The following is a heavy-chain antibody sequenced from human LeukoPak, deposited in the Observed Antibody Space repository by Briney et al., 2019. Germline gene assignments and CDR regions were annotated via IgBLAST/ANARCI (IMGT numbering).Heavy chain of an antibody. V-gene: IGHV4-34*01. CDR2: INHSGST. CDR3: ARDPSDCSGGSCPYYFDY. J-gene: IGHJ4*02. Sequence: NPSETLSLTCAVYGGSFSGYYWSWIRQPPGKGLEWIGEINHSGSTNYNPSLKSRVTISVDTSKNQFSLKLSSVTAADTAVYYCARDPSDCSGGSCPYYFDYWGQGTLVTVSS. D-gene: IGHD2-15*01. CDR1: GGSFSGYY.